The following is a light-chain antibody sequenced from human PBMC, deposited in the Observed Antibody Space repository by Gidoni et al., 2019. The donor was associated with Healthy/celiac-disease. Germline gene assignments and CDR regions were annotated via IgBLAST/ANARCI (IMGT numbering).Light chain of an antibody. J-gene: IGKJ4*01. CDR3: RQALQTPT. Sequence: DIVMTQSPLSLPVTPGEPASISCRSSQSLLHSNGYNYLDWYLQKPGQSPQLLIYLGSNRASGVPDRFSGSGSGTDFTLKISRVEAEDVGVYYCRQALQTPTFXGXTKVXIK. V-gene: IGKV2-28*01. CDR2: LGS. CDR1: QSLLHSNGYNY.